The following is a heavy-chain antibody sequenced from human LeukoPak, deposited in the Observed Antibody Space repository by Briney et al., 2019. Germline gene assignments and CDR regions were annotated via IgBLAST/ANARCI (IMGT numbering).Heavy chain of an antibody. Sequence: QSGGSLRLSCAASGFTFSSYEMNWVRQAPGKGLEWVSYISSSSTTIFYADSVKGRFTISRDNAKNSLYLQMNSLRAEDTAVYYCAKGGISGSFLYYFDYWGQGTLVTVSS. CDR1: GFTFSSYE. CDR2: ISSSSTTI. CDR3: AKGGISGSFLYYFDY. J-gene: IGHJ4*02. D-gene: IGHD3-10*01. V-gene: IGHV3-48*01.